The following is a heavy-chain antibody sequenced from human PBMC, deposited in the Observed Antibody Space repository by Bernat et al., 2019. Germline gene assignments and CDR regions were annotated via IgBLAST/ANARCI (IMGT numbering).Heavy chain of an antibody. V-gene: IGHV3-23*01. CDR3: AKGLGVSLLLFPGTFDP. J-gene: IGHJ5*02. D-gene: IGHD2-21*02. CDR2: ITGSGASS. CDR1: GFTLRSYA. Sequence: EVQLLESGGGLVQPGGSLRLSCAASGFTLRSYAMSWVRQAPGKGLEWVSAITGSGASSAYADSMTGPFTISSYHSQNALYLLMNSLGADDTAVYYCAKGLGVSLLLFPGTFDPWRQGTLVPVPS.